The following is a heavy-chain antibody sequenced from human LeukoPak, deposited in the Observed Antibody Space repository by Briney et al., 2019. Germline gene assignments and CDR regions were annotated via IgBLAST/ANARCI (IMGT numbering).Heavy chain of an antibody. CDR3: ARTRYYDSSGGDY. V-gene: IGHV1-18*01. J-gene: IGHJ4*02. D-gene: IGHD3-22*01. Sequence: ASVKVSCKASGYTFTSYGISWVRQAPGQGLEWMGWISAYNGNTNYAQKLQGRVTITTDESTSTAYMELSSLRSEDTAVYYCARTRYYDSSGGDYWGQGTLVTVSS. CDR2: ISAYNGNT. CDR1: GYTFTSYG.